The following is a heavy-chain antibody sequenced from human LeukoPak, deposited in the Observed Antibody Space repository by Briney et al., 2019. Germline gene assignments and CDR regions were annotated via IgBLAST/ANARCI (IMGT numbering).Heavy chain of an antibody. J-gene: IGHJ6*04. Sequence: PSETLSLTCTVSGGSISSGGYYWSWIPQHPGKGLEWIGYIYYNGSTYSNPSLKSRLTTSVDTSKNQFSLKLSSVTAADTAVYYCARVPIVVVPAAIGVVYYYYGMDVWGKGTTVTVSS. CDR2: IYYNGST. D-gene: IGHD2-2*01. V-gene: IGHV4-31*03. CDR3: ARVPIVVVPAAIGVVYYYYGMDV. CDR1: GGSISSGGYY.